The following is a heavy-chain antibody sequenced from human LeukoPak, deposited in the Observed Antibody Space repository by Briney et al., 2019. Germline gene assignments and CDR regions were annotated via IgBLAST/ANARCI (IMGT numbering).Heavy chain of an antibody. CDR1: GFTFTSYW. Sequence: GGSLRLSCAASGFTFTSYWIHWVRQVPGKGLEWVSRIDGDGSSRSYADSVQGRFTISRDNGKKTVFLQMNSLSAEDTAVYYCARDIVATITIDYWGQGTLVTVSS. J-gene: IGHJ4*02. CDR2: IDGDGSSR. V-gene: IGHV3-74*01. CDR3: ARDIVATITIDY. D-gene: IGHD5-12*01.